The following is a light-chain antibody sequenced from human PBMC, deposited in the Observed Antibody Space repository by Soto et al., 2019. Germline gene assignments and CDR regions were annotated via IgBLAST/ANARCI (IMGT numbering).Light chain of an antibody. CDR2: DAS. V-gene: IGKV3-11*01. J-gene: IGKJ1*01. Sequence: EIVLTQSPATLSLSPGERATLSCRASQSVSSYLAWYQQKPGQAPRLLIYDASNRATGIPARFSGSGSGTDXTLTIXSLXPEXXAVYYCQQRSNWPPTFGQGTKVEIK. CDR1: QSVSSY. CDR3: QQRSNWPPT.